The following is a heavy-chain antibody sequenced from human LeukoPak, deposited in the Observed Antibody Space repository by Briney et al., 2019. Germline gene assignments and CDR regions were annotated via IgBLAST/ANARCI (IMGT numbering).Heavy chain of an antibody. V-gene: IGHV1-46*01. CDR2: INPNDGFP. D-gene: IGHD4-17*01. J-gene: IGHJ2*01. Sequence: SVSLSCEASGYTFTNYYMHWVRRAPGQGLEWMGIINPNDGFPNYSQKFQGRVTMNRDTSTSTVYMELSSLRSEDTAVYYCARYWMGDYGGRDTVHTVSS. CDR3: ARYWMGDY. CDR1: GYTFTNYY.